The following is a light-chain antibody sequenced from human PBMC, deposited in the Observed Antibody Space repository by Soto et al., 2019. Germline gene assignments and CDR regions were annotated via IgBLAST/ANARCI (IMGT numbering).Light chain of an antibody. CDR2: NND. CDR1: SSNIGSNS. V-gene: IGLV1-44*01. CDR3: STWDDSLDGRL. J-gene: IGLJ3*02. Sequence: QSVLTQPPSASGTPGQRVTISCSGSSSNIGSNSVSWYQQFPGTAPKLLISNNDQRPSGIPDRFSGSKSVTSASLAISGLQSEDEGDYFCSTWDDSLDGRLFGGGTKLTVL.